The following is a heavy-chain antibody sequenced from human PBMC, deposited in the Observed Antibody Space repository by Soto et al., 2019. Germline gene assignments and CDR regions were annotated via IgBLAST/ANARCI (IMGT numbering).Heavy chain of an antibody. J-gene: IGHJ5*02. CDR2: IIPILGIA. V-gene: IGHV1-69*02. Sequence: QVQLVQSGAEVKKPGSSVKVSCKASGGTFSSYTISWVRQAPGQGLEWMGRIIPILGIANYAQKFQGRVTLPADKSTSTDDVELRSLRSEDTGVYYCARGVRSRSYYTNWFDPWGQGTLVTVSS. CDR3: ARGVRSRSYYTNWFDP. CDR1: GGTFSSYT. D-gene: IGHD3-10*01.